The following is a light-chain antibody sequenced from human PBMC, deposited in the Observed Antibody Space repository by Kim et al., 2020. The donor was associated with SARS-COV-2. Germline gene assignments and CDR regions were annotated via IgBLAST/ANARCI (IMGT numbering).Light chain of an antibody. CDR1: QSVSSSY. V-gene: IGKV3-20*01. J-gene: IGKJ5*01. CDR2: GAS. Sequence: EIVLTQSPGTLSLSPGERATLSCRASQSVSSSYLAWYQQKPGQAPRLLIYGASSRATGIPDRFSGSGSGTDFTLTISRLEPEDFAVYYCQQYDRSSITFGQGTRLEIK. CDR3: QQYDRSSIT.